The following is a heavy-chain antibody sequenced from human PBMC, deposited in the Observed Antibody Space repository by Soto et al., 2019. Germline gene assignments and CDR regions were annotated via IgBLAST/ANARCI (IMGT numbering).Heavy chain of an antibody. CDR1: GGTFSSYA. J-gene: IGHJ6*02. CDR2: IIPIFGTA. Sequence: SVKVSCKASGGTFSSYAISWVRQAPGQGLEGMGGIIPIFGTANYAQKFQGRVTITADKSTSTAYMELSSLRSEDTAVYYCARAWIQLWAHEDFYYYGMDVWGQGTTVTVSS. V-gene: IGHV1-69*06. CDR3: ARAWIQLWAHEDFYYYGMDV. D-gene: IGHD5-18*01.